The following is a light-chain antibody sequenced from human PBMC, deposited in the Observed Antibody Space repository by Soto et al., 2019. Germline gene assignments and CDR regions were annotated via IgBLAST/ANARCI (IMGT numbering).Light chain of an antibody. V-gene: IGKV1-33*01. CDR3: QHYDSLPWT. CDR1: QDISNY. CDR2: DAS. J-gene: IGKJ1*01. Sequence: DIQMTQSPSSLSASVGDRVTITCQAGQDISNYLNWYQQRPGKAPKLLIYDASNLETEVPSRFSGSGSGTDFTFTISSLQPEDIATYYCQHYDSLPWTFGQGTKVEIK.